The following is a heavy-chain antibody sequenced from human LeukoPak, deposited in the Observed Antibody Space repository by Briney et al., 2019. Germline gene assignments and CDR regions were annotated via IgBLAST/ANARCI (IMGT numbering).Heavy chain of an antibody. CDR1: GFTFSTYW. CDR3: ARSEKNYDFWTGEDY. CDR2: IHSDGGST. J-gene: IGHJ4*02. Sequence: GGSLRLSCAASGFTFSTYWMHWVRQAPGKGLVWVSRIHSDGGSTSYADSVMGRFTISRDNAKNSVSLQMNSLRAEDTAVYYCARSEKNYDFWTGEDYWGQGTLVTVSS. V-gene: IGHV3-74*01. D-gene: IGHD3-3*01.